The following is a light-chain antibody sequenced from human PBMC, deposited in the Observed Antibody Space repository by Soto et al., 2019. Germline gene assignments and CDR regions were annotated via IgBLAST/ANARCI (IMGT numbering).Light chain of an antibody. Sequence: AQPPSPAGAPGQSVTLSCTGNSRGGGGYYYVSWYQQHPGKAPKLMIYEVSKRPSGVPDRFSGSKSGNTASLTVSGLQAEDEADYYCSSYAGTNTPYVFGTGTKVTVL. V-gene: IGLV2-8*01. J-gene: IGLJ1*01. CDR2: EVS. CDR3: SSYAGTNTPYV. CDR1: SRGGGGYYY.